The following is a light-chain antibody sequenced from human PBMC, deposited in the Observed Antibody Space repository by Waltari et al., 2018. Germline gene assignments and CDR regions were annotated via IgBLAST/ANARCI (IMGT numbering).Light chain of an antibody. V-gene: IGLV3-21*04. CDR3: QVWDGSSDHVL. Sequence: SDMLTPPPSVSLAPGTMARITWGENNLGCNSVHWYQQKPGQAPVLVIYYDTDRPSGIPERFSGSNSGSTATLTISRVEAGDEADYYCQVWDGSSDHVLFGGGTKLTVL. J-gene: IGLJ2*01. CDR2: YDT. CDR1: NLGCNS.